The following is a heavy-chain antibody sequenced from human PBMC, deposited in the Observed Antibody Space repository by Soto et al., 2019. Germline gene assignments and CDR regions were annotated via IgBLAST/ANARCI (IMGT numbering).Heavy chain of an antibody. CDR3: ASGRYDSSAFDAFDI. Sequence: QVQLQESGPGLVKPSQTLSLTCTVSGGSISGGGYYWSWIRQHPGKGLEWIGYIYYSGSTYYNPSLKSRLTLSVDTSDNQFSLKLSSVTAPDTAVYFCASGRYDSSAFDAFDIWGQGTMVTVSS. CDR1: GGSISGGGYY. CDR2: IYYSGST. V-gene: IGHV4-31*03. D-gene: IGHD3-22*01. J-gene: IGHJ3*02.